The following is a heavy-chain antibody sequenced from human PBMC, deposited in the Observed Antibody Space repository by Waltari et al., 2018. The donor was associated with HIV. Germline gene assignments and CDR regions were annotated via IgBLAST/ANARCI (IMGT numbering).Heavy chain of an antibody. CDR1: GGSISSSSYY. CDR3: ARDITMVRGVMKYYGMDV. D-gene: IGHD3-10*01. CDR2: IYYSGST. J-gene: IGHJ6*02. Sequence: QLQLQESGPGLVKPSETLSLTCTVSGGSISSSSYYWGWIRQPPGKGLEWIGSIYYSGSTYYNPSLKSRVTISVDTSKNQFSLKLSSVTAADTAVYYCARDITMVRGVMKYYGMDVWGQGTTVTVSS. V-gene: IGHV4-39*07.